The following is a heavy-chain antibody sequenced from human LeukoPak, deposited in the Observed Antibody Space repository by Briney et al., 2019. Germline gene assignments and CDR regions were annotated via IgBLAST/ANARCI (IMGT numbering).Heavy chain of an antibody. V-gene: IGHV3-21*01. J-gene: IGHJ4*02. CDR3: ARGYRGGTFDY. Sequence: GGSLRLSCAASGFTFSSYSMNWVRQAPGKGLEWVSSISYSSSSIYYADSVKGRFTISRDNAKNSLYLQMNSLSAEDMGVYYCARGYRGGTFDYWGQGTLVTVSS. D-gene: IGHD6-19*01. CDR1: GFTFSSYS. CDR2: ISYSSSSI.